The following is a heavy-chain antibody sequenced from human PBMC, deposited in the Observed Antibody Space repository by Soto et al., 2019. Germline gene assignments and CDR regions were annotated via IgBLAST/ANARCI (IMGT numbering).Heavy chain of an antibody. Sequence: EVQLLESGGGLVQPGGSLRLSCAASGFTFNTFAMSWVRQAPGRGLEWVSFISDDGTRTYYADAVKGRFTISRDNSKYTLYLQMNSLPVEDTAVYACVKGGWLDFWGQGPLVTVSS. CDR3: VKGGWLDF. CDR2: ISDDGTRT. V-gene: IGHV3-23*01. CDR1: GFTFNTFA. J-gene: IGHJ5*01. D-gene: IGHD3-16*01.